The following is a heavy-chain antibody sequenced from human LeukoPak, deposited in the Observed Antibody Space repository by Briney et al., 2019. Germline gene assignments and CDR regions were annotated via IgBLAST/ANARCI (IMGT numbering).Heavy chain of an antibody. CDR2: VSYTGYT. J-gene: IGHJ4*02. V-gene: IGHV4-59*01. CDR1: GASISIYH. D-gene: IGHD3-22*01. CDR3: ARGRKTGRNYYDTSGFYDQPYFDY. Sequence: SETLSLTCAVSGASISIYHWTWIRQPPNKGLEWIGHVSYTGYTNYNPSLKSRVSFSIDTSENQFSLRLTSVTAADTAIYYCARGRKTGRNYYDTSGFYDQPYFDYWGRGILVTVSS.